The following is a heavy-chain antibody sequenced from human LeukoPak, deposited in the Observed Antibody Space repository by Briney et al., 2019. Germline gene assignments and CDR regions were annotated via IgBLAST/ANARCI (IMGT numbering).Heavy chain of an antibody. CDR2: INHSGST. J-gene: IGHJ4*02. CDR1: GGSFSGYY. V-gene: IGHV4-34*01. D-gene: IGHD2-21*02. CDR3: ARAYCVGDCTVLHIYFDN. Sequence: PSETLSFTCAVYGGSFSGYYWSWIRQPPGKGLEWIGEINHSGSTNYNPSLKSRVTISVDTSKNQFSLKLRSVMAADTAVYYCARAYCVGDCTVLHIYFDNWGQGTLVTVSS.